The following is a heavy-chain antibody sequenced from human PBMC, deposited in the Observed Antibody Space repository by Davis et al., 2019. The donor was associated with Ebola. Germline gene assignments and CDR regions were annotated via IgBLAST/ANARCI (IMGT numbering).Heavy chain of an antibody. J-gene: IGHJ6*02. Sequence: SETLSLTCTVSGGSISSHYWSWVRQPPGKGLEWIAFIYSTGSTYYNPSLKSRVTISVDTSKNQFSLKLSSVTAADTAVYYCARQVVEFGYGMDVWGQGTTVTVSS. D-gene: IGHD3-10*01. CDR3: ARQVVEFGYGMDV. CDR1: GGSISSHY. CDR2: IYSTGST. V-gene: IGHV4-59*04.